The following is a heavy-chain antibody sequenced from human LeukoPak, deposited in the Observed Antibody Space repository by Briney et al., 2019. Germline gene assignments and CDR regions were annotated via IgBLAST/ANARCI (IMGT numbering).Heavy chain of an antibody. J-gene: IGHJ4*02. D-gene: IGHD1-26*01. CDR3: ARSEGSYSAIDS. Sequence: GGSLRLSCAASGFTFSSYAMHWVRQAPGKGLEWVAVISYDGSNKYYADSVKGRFTISRDSSKNTLYLQMNSLRADDTAVYYCARSEGSYSAIDSWGQGTLLTVSS. V-gene: IGHV3-30*07. CDR1: GFTFSSYA. CDR2: ISYDGSNK.